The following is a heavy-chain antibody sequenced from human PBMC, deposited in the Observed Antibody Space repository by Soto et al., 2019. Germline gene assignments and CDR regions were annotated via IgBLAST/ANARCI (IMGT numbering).Heavy chain of an antibody. Sequence: QVHLVQSGAEVKKPGASLKVSCETSGYNFSAYYLHWVRQTPGQGLEWMGWINSDSGDTKYAQKFQGRVTMTRDMSKSVADMELSRLTYDDTAVYYCARDRRASGTYDGMDVWGQGTPVAVS. CDR3: ARDRRASGTYDGMDV. J-gene: IGHJ6*02. CDR2: INSDSGDT. D-gene: IGHD3-10*01. CDR1: GYNFSAYY. V-gene: IGHV1-2*02.